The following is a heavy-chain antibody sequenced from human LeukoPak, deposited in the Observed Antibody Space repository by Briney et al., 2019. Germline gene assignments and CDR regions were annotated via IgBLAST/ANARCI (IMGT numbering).Heavy chain of an antibody. V-gene: IGHV3-30*18. CDR3: ANRVRQGSAFDI. Sequence: GGSLRLSCAASGFTFSSYGMHWVRQAPGKGLEWVAVISYDGSNKYYADSVKGRFTISRDNSKNTLYLQMNSLRAEDTAVYYCANRVRQGSAFDIWGQGTMVTVSS. CDR2: ISYDGSNK. CDR1: GFTFSSYG. D-gene: IGHD3-10*01. J-gene: IGHJ3*02.